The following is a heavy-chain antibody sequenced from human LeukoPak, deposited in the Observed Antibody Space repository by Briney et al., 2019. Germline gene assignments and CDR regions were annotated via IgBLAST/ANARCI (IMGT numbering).Heavy chain of an antibody. Sequence: GGSLRLSCAASGFTFSDHYMDWVRQAPGKGLEWVGRTRNKANSYTTEYAASVKGRFTISRDDSKNSLYLQMNSLRAEDTAVYYCARDLGNFDYWGQGTLVTVSS. V-gene: IGHV3-72*01. CDR3: ARDLGNFDY. J-gene: IGHJ4*02. D-gene: IGHD7-27*01. CDR1: GFTFSDHY. CDR2: TRNKANSYTT.